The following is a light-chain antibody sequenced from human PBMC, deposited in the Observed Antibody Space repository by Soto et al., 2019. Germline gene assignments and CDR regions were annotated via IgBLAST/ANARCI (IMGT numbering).Light chain of an antibody. Sequence: QSVLTQPPSASGSPGQSVTISCTGTTSDVGGYNYVSWYQEQPGKAPKLMIYDVSKRPSGVPDRFSGSKSGNTASLTISGLQAEDEADYYCCSYAGSYSYVFGTGTKVTVL. V-gene: IGLV2-11*01. CDR1: TSDVGGYNY. CDR2: DVS. CDR3: CSYAGSYSYV. J-gene: IGLJ1*01.